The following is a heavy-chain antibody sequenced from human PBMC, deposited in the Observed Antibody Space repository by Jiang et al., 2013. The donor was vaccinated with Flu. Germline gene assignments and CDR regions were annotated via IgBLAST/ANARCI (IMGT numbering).Heavy chain of an antibody. J-gene: IGHJ4*02. V-gene: IGHV4-39*01. CDR1: GGSISSSSYY. CDR3: ASGYYYDSSGYYAGPIDY. Sequence: LLKPSETLSLTCTVSGGSISSSSYYWGWIRQPPGKGLEWIGSIYYSGSTYYNPSLKSRVTISVDTSKNQFSLKLSSVTAADTAVYYCASGYYYDSSGYYAGPIDYWGQGTLVTVSS. CDR2: IYYSGST. D-gene: IGHD3-22*01.